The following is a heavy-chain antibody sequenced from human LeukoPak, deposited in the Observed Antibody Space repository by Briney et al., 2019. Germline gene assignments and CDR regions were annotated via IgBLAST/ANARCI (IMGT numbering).Heavy chain of an antibody. CDR1: GFTFSSYG. J-gene: IGHJ4*02. CDR2: ISYDGSNK. D-gene: IGHD5-12*01. Sequence: GGSLRLSCAASGFTFSSYGMHWVRQAPGKGLEWVAVISYDGSNKYCADSVKGRFTISRDNSKNTLYLQMNSLRAEDTAVYYCATEYSGYGDYWGQGTLVTVSS. CDR3: ATEYSGYGDY. V-gene: IGHV3-30*03.